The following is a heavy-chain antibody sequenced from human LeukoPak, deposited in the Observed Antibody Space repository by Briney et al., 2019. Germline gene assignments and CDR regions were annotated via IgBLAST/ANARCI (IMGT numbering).Heavy chain of an antibody. CDR2: ISAYNGNT. Sequence: ASVKVSCKASGYTFTSYGISWVRQAPGQGLEWMGWISAYNGNTNYAQKFQGRVTMTRDTSISTAYMELSRLRSDDTAVYYCARVLDDYYDSSGYENWFDPWGQGTLVTVSS. CDR1: GYTFTSYG. CDR3: ARVLDDYYDSSGYENWFDP. V-gene: IGHV1-18*01. D-gene: IGHD3-22*01. J-gene: IGHJ5*02.